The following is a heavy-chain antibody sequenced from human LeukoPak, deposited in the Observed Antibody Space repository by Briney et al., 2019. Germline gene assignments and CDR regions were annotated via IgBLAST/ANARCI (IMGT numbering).Heavy chain of an antibody. CDR1: GGSISSSNW. Sequence: SETLSLTCAVSGGSISSSNWGSGVRQPPGEGLEWIGEMYDSGNTNYNPCLKSRVTISVDKSKNQFSLELSSVTAADTAVYYCARLKATVSIHAYFDYWGQGTLVTVSS. V-gene: IGHV4-4*02. CDR3: ARLKATVSIHAYFDY. J-gene: IGHJ4*02. CDR2: MYDSGNT. D-gene: IGHD4-17*01.